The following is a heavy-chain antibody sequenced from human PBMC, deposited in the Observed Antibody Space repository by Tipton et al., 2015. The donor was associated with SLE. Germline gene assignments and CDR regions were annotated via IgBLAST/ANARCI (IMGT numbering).Heavy chain of an antibody. CDR3: ARDLIATTGRNYYFMDV. CDR2: IIPIFGTA. J-gene: IGHJ6*03. D-gene: IGHD6-13*01. CDR1: GGTFGSSA. Sequence: QLVQSGAEVKKPGSSVKVSCKASGGTFGSSAISWVRQAPGQGLEWMGGIIPIFGTANYAQKFQGRLTITSDESTGTAYMELSGLKSDDTAFYFCARDLIATTGRNYYFMDVWGNGTTSPSP. V-gene: IGHV1-69*01.